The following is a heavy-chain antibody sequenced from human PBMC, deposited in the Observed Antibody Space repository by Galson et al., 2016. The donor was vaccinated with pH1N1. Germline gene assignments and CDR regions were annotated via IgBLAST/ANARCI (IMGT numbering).Heavy chain of an antibody. CDR3: ARLDIATVPHPFDD. D-gene: IGHD4-17*01. CDR1: GGSISSGGYL. CDR2: INYSGNT. Sequence: TLSLTCTVSGGSISSGGYLWNWVRQLPGKGLEWIGYINYSGNTYYNPSLESRMSMSVDTSKNQFSLKLSSVTAADTAVYYCARLDIATVPHPFDDWGQGPLVTVYS. J-gene: IGHJ4*02. V-gene: IGHV4-31*03.